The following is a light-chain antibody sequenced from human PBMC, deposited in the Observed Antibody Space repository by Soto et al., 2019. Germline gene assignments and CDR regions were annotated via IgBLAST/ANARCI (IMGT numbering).Light chain of an antibody. V-gene: IGKV4-1*01. Sequence: DIVMTQSPDSLAVSLGARATXNXXXXXXXXYSSNNRNYVAWYQQKPRQPPKLLIYWAATRESGVPDRFSGSGSGTDFTLTISSLEAEDMAVYYCQQYYDTPWTFGQGTKVDIK. CDR2: WAA. CDR3: QQYYDTPWT. J-gene: IGKJ1*01. CDR1: XXXXYSSNNRNY.